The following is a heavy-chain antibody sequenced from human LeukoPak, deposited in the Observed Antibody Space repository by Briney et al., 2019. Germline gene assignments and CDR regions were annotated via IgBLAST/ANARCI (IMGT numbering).Heavy chain of an antibody. J-gene: IGHJ5*02. CDR1: GFTFSDYY. CDR3: AKRGVAAAATPWFDP. Sequence: PGGSLRLSCAASGFTFSDYYMSWIRQAPGKGLEWVSYISSSGSTIYYADSVKGRFTISRDNAKNSLYLQMNSLRAEDTAAYYCAKRGVAAAATPWFDPWGQGTLVTVSS. V-gene: IGHV3-11*01. D-gene: IGHD2-15*01. CDR2: ISSSGSTI.